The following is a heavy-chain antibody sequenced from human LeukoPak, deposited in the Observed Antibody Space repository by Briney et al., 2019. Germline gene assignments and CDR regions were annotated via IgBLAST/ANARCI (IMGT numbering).Heavy chain of an antibody. Sequence: SVKVSCKASGGTFSSYAISWVRQAPGQGLEWMGGIIPTFGTANYAQKFQGRVTITADESTSTAYMELSSLRSEDTAVYYCARDREVTTYSPFDYWGQGTLVTVSS. CDR3: ARDREVTTYSPFDY. CDR2: IIPTFGTA. V-gene: IGHV1-69*01. CDR1: GGTFSSYA. D-gene: IGHD4-17*01. J-gene: IGHJ4*02.